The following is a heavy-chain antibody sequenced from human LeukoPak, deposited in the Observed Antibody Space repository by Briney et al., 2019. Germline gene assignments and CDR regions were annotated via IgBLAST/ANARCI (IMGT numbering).Heavy chain of an antibody. Sequence: GGSLRLSCAASGFTFSDHHMDWVRQAPGKGLVWVSYISSSGRNIYYADSVKGRFTISRDNAKNTLYLHMSSLRAEDTAVYFCARGPPLRDGYIGFFDYWGQGTLVTVSS. D-gene: IGHD5-24*01. CDR2: ISSSGRNI. J-gene: IGHJ4*02. V-gene: IGHV3-11*04. CDR1: GFTFSDHH. CDR3: ARGPPLRDGYIGFFDY.